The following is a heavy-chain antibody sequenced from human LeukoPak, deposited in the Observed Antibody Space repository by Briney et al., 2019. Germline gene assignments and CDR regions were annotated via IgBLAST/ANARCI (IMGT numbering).Heavy chain of an antibody. V-gene: IGHV3-66*02. Sequence: GGSLRLSCAASGFTVNGKYMSWVRQAPGKGLEWVSVIYRGGTTYYADSVKGRFTISRDSSKNTLYLQMNSLRAEDTAVYYCARRDGSGSVDYWGQGTLVTVSS. CDR3: ARRDGSGSVDY. J-gene: IGHJ4*02. D-gene: IGHD3-10*01. CDR1: GFTVNGKY. CDR2: IYRGGTT.